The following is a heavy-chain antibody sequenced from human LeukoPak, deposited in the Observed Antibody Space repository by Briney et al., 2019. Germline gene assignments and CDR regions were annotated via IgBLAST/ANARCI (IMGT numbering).Heavy chain of an antibody. Sequence: GRSLRLSCAASGFTFSSYGMHWVRQAPGKGLEWVAVISYDGSNKYYADSVKGRFTISRDNSKNTLYLQMNSLRAEDTAVYYCAKDLSNSSGRPKLDYWGQGTLVTVSS. J-gene: IGHJ4*02. CDR1: GFTFSSYG. D-gene: IGHD6-19*01. CDR3: AKDLSNSSGRPKLDY. V-gene: IGHV3-30*18. CDR2: ISYDGSNK.